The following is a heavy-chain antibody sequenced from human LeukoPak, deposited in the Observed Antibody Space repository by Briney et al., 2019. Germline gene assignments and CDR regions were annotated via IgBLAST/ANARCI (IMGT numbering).Heavy chain of an antibody. V-gene: IGHV3-23*01. CDR3: ALSRDGYSYGYAWNWFDP. D-gene: IGHD5-18*01. CDR1: GFTFSSYA. CDR2: ISGSGGST. Sequence: GGSLRLSCAAPGFTFSSYAMSWVRQAPGKGLEWVSAISGSGGSTYYADSVKGRFTISRDNSKNTLYLQMNSLRAEDTAVYYCALSRDGYSYGYAWNWFDPWGQGTLVTVSS. J-gene: IGHJ5*02.